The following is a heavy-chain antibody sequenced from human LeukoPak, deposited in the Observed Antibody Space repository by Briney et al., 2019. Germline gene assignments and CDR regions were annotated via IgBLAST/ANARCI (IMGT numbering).Heavy chain of an antibody. D-gene: IGHD3-22*01. CDR1: GGSISSSSYD. CDR3: ARVPGYYDSSGYYPYYFDY. CDR2: IYYSGST. Sequence: SETLSLTCTVSGGSISSSSYDWGWIRQPPGKGLEWIGYIYYSGSTNYNPSLKSRVTISVDTSKNQFSLKLSSVTAADTAVYYCARVPGYYDSSGYYPYYFDYWGQGTLVTVSS. V-gene: IGHV4-61*05. J-gene: IGHJ4*02.